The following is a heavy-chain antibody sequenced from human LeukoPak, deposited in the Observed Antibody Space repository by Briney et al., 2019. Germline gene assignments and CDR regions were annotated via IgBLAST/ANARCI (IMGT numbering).Heavy chain of an antibody. D-gene: IGHD3-9*01. CDR3: AIDDILTGYHYYYYYMDV. J-gene: IGHJ6*03. CDR2: IYYSGST. Sequence: PSETLSLTCTVSGGSISSYYWSWIRQPPGKGLEWIGYIYYSGSTNYNPSLKSRVTISIDTSKNQFSLKLSSVTAADTAVYYCAIDDILTGYHYYYYYMDVWGKGTTVTVSS. V-gene: IGHV4-59*08. CDR1: GGSISSYY.